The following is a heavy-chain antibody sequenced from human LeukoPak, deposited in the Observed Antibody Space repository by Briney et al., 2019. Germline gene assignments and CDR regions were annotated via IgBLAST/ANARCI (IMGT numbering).Heavy chain of an antibody. CDR2: INPSGGST. Sequence: ASVKVSCKASGYTLTSYYMHWVRQAPGQGLEWMGIINPSGGSTSYAQKFQDRVTVTRDMSTSTVCMELSSLRSEDTAVYYCARARENAFDIWGQGTMVTVSS. V-gene: IGHV1-46*01. CDR3: ARARENAFDI. D-gene: IGHD1-26*01. J-gene: IGHJ3*02. CDR1: GYTLTSYY.